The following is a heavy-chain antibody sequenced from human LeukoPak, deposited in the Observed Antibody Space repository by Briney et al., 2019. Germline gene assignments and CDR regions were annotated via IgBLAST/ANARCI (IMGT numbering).Heavy chain of an antibody. D-gene: IGHD4-11*01. V-gene: IGHV3-15*01. J-gene: IGHJ4*02. CDR1: GFPFSNAW. Sequence: PGGSLRLSCAASGFPFSNAWLSWARQAPGKGLEWVGRIKSTNDGGTTDYAAPVKGRFIISRDDSKDMLFLQMNSLKTEDTALYYCTTHSTTSYYWGQGTLVTVSS. CDR2: IKSTNDGGTT. CDR3: TTHSTTSYY.